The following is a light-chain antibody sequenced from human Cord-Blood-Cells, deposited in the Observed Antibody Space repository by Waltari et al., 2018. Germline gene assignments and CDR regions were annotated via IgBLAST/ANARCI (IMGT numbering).Light chain of an antibody. CDR2: LGS. J-gene: IGKJ3*01. Sequence: DIVMTQSPLSLPVTPGEPASISCRSSPSLLHSNGYNYLDWYLQKPGQSPQLLIYLGSNRAAGVPDRFSGSGSGTDVTLKISRVEAEDVGVYYCMQALQTPFTCDPGTKVDIK. CDR3: MQALQTPFT. CDR1: PSLLHSNGYNY. V-gene: IGKV2-28*01.